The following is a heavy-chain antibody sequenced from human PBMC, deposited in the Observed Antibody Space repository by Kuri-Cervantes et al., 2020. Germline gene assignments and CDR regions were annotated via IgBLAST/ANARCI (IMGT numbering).Heavy chain of an antibody. J-gene: IGHJ4*02. CDR1: GFTFSSYG. D-gene: IGHD2-8*01. V-gene: IGHV3-30*19. CDR2: ISYDGSNK. CDR3: VKGGLYGDYLDH. Sequence: GGSLRLSCAASGFTFSSYGMHWVRQAPDKGLEWVAVISYDGSNKYYADSVKGRFTISRDNSKNTLYLQMNSLRAEDTAVYYCVKGGLYGDYLDHWGQGTLVTVSS.